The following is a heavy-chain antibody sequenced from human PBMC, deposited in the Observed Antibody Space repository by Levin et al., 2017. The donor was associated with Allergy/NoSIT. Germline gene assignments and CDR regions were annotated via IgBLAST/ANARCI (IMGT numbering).Heavy chain of an antibody. V-gene: IGHV3-23*01. Sequence: PGGSLRLSCAASGFTFSSYAMSWVRQAPGKGLEWVSAISGSGGSTYYADSVKGRFTISRDNSKNTLYLQMNSLRAEDTAVYYCAKGFLLWFRELYLTGRAQDAFDIWGQGTMVTVSS. CDR3: AKGFLLWFRELYLTGRAQDAFDI. J-gene: IGHJ3*02. D-gene: IGHD3-10*01. CDR2: ISGSGGST. CDR1: GFTFSSYA.